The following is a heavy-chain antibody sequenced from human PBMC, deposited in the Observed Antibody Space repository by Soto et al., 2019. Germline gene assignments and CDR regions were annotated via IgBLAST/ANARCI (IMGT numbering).Heavy chain of an antibody. D-gene: IGHD6-6*01. J-gene: IGHJ6*03. Sequence: QVQLVQSGAEVKKPGASVKVSCKASGYTFTSYYMHWVRQAPGQGLEWMGIINPSGGSTSYAQKLQGRVTMTRDTSTSTVYMELSSLRSEDTAVYYCATNPSSSSPYYSYDMDVWGKGTTVTVSS. CDR3: ATNPSSSSPYYSYDMDV. CDR2: INPSGGST. V-gene: IGHV1-46*03. CDR1: GYTFTSYY.